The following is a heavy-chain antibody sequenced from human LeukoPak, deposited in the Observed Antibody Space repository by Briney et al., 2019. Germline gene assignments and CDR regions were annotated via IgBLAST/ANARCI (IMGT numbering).Heavy chain of an antibody. CDR3: ARDTYGDYSEFDY. CDR1: GGTFSSYA. V-gene: IGHV1-69*13. J-gene: IGHJ4*02. Sequence: ASVKVSCKVSGGTFSSYAISWVRQAPGQGLEWMGGIIPIFGTANYAQKFQGRVTITADESTSTAYMELSSLRSEDTAVYYCARDTYGDYSEFDYWGQGTLVTVSS. CDR2: IIPIFGTA. D-gene: IGHD4-17*01.